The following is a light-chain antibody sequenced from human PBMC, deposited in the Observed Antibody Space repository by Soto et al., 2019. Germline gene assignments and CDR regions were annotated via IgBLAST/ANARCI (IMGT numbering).Light chain of an antibody. Sequence: IVLTQSPATLSLSPWERATFSCRASRTVHSNVAWYQHKPGQAPRLLIYGASFRATGMPARFSGSGFGTEFTLTISSLQSEDFAVYYCQQYNNWPRTFGQGTKVDIK. J-gene: IGKJ1*01. CDR2: GAS. V-gene: IGKV3-15*01. CDR1: RTVHSN. CDR3: QQYNNWPRT.